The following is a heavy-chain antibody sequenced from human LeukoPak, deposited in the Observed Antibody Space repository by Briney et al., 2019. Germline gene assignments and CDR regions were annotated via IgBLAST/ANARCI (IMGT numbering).Heavy chain of an antibody. D-gene: IGHD1-1*01. J-gene: IGHJ5*02. V-gene: IGHV3-30*02. Sequence: PGGSLRPSCAASGFTFTNFGMHWVRQAPGKGLDWVAFIRYDGNIGSYADSVQGRFTISRDNSKNTLDLQMNSLRTEDTAVYYCVKESLEGDTWGQGTLVTVSS. CDR2: IRYDGNIG. CDR3: VKESLEGDT. CDR1: GFTFTNFG.